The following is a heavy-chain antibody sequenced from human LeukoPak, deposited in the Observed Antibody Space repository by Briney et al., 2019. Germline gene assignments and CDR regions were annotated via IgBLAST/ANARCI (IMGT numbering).Heavy chain of an antibody. J-gene: IGHJ4*02. CDR2: ISSGSSYT. Sequence: PGGSLRLSCAASGFTFSEYYMSWIRQAPGKGLEWVSLISSGSSYTNHADSVKGRFSISRDNTKNSVDLQMISLTAEDTAVYYCARGARALMNTPDYWGQGTLVTVSS. D-gene: IGHD3-16*01. CDR3: ARGARALMNTPDY. CDR1: GFTFSEYY. V-gene: IGHV3-11*06.